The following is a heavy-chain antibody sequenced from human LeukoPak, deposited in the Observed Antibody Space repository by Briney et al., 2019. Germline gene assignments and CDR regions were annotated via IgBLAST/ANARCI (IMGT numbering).Heavy chain of an antibody. Sequence: PGRSLRLSCAASGFTFDDYAMHWVRQAPGKGLEWVSGISWNSGSIGYADSVKGRFTISRDNAKNSLYLQMNSLRAEDTAVYYCARSTTIAAAGTYFDYWGQGTLVTVSS. V-gene: IGHV3-9*01. CDR1: GFTFDDYA. D-gene: IGHD6-13*01. J-gene: IGHJ4*02. CDR2: ISWNSGSI. CDR3: ARSTTIAAAGTYFDY.